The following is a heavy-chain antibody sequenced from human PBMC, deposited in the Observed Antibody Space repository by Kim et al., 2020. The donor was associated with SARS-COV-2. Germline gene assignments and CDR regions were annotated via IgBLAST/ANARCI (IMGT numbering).Heavy chain of an antibody. J-gene: IGHJ4*02. CDR3: ARGVGEGYYDSSGYFDY. V-gene: IGHV3-66*01. Sequence: VKAKFTMSRDNSKNTLYLQMNSLRAEDTAVYYCARGVGEGYYDSSGYFDYWGQGTLVTVSS. D-gene: IGHD3-22*01.